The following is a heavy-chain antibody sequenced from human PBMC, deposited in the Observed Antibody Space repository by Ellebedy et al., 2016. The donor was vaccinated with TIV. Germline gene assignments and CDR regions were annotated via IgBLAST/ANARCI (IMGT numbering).Heavy chain of an antibody. V-gene: IGHV1-18*01. D-gene: IGHD2-2*01. J-gene: IGHJ3*02. CDR3: ARGGDIVIIPGATAVGDGFDI. CDR2: ISTYSGNT. Sequence: ASVKVSXKASGYAFTNYGISWVRQAPGHGLEWMGWISTYSGNTKYTQRLQDRITMTTDTSTSTAYMVLRSLTSDDTAVYYCARGGDIVIIPGATAVGDGFDIWGQGTMVTVSS. CDR1: GYAFTNYG.